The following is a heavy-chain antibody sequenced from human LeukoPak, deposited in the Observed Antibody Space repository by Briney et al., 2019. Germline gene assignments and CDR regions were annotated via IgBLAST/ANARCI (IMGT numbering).Heavy chain of an antibody. J-gene: IGHJ6*03. V-gene: IGHV3-7*01. CDR1: GFTFNGYW. CDR2: IKEDGSEK. Sequence: GGSLRLSCAASGFTFNGYWMSWVRQAPGKGLEWVANIKEDGSEKYYVDSVKGRFTISRDNAKNSLYLQMNSLRAEDTAVYYCARVKQRLGRLLGRDTTYYYFYHMDVWGNGTTVTVFS. D-gene: IGHD6-25*01. CDR3: ARVKQRLGRLLGRDTTYYYFYHMDV.